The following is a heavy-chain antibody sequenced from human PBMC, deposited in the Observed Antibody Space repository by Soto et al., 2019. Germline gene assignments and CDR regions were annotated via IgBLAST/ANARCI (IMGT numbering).Heavy chain of an antibody. CDR1: GFTFSSYP. V-gene: IGHV3-30*04. CDR3: ARDIFRGVPDYFDY. J-gene: IGHJ4*02. D-gene: IGHD3-10*01. Sequence: QVQLVESGGGVVQPGRSLRLSCAASGFTFSSYPFHWVRQAPGKGLEWVAGIACDGSIKLYADSVKGRFTISRDDSKNTLDLQMISLRDEDTAVYYCARDIFRGVPDYFDYWGQGTLVTVSS. CDR2: IACDGSIK.